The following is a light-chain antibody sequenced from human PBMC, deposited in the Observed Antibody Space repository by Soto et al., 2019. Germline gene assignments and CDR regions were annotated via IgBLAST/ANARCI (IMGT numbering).Light chain of an antibody. CDR1: QRIGNN. V-gene: IGKV1-39*01. CDR2: EAS. Sequence: DIQMTQSPSSLSASVGDRVTITCRASQRIGNNLNWYQQKPGKAPKLLISEASTLQRGVPSRFSGSGSGTDFTLTISSLQPEDFATYYCEQSYRTPPTFGQGTNVEI. J-gene: IGKJ1*01. CDR3: EQSYRTPPT.